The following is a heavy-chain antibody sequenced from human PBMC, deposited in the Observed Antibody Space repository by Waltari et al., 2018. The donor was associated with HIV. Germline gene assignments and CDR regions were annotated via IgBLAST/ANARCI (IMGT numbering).Heavy chain of an antibody. D-gene: IGHD6-6*01. CDR1: GGSISSGSYY. J-gene: IGHJ6*02. CDR2: IYSRGST. Sequence: QVKLQDSGPGLVTPSQTLSLTCTVSGGSISSGSYYWRWVRQPAGKGLQWIGRIYSRGSTNYNPSLKSRVTISADTSKNQFYLKLNSVTAADTAVYFCARDSSDYYYGLDVWGQGTTVTVSS. V-gene: IGHV4-61*02. CDR3: ARDSSDYYYGLDV.